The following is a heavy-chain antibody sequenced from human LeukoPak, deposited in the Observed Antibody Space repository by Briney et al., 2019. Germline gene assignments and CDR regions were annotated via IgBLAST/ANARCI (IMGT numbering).Heavy chain of an antibody. CDR1: GFIFSSYV. J-gene: IGHJ4*02. CDR3: ARDRESSSKGHFDY. D-gene: IGHD2-15*01. CDR2: MSYDGTNI. V-gene: IGHV3-30-3*01. Sequence: PGKSLRLSCAASGFIFSSYVMHWVRQAPGRRLEWVAVMSYDGTNIFYSDSVKGRFTISRDNSKNTLFLQMNSLRAEDTAVHYCARDRESSSKGHFDYWGQGTLVTVSS.